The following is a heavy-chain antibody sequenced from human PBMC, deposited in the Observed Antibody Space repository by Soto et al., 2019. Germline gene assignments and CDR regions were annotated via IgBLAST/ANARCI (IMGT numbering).Heavy chain of an antibody. Sequence: GGSLRHSCEASGFTFYNYAMNWVRQAPGKGLEWVSAISGGGGSTYYADSVKGRFTISRDPSKNTLYLQVHSLTAEDTAVYYCAKDRRAGGNSAFYFDFWGQGAQVTVS. CDR3: AKDRRAGGNSAFYFDF. CDR2: ISGGGGST. J-gene: IGHJ4*02. D-gene: IGHD3-16*01. V-gene: IGHV3-23*01. CDR1: GFTFYNYA.